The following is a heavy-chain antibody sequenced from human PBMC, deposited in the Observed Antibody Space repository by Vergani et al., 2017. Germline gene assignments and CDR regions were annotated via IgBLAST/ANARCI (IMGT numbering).Heavy chain of an antibody. CDR1: GGTFSSYA. V-gene: IGHV1-69*01. D-gene: IGHD2-2*01. CDR2: IIPIFSTA. Sequence: QVQLVQSGAEVKKPGSSVKVSCKASGGTFSSYAISWVRQAPGQGLEWMGGIIPIFSTANYAQKFQGRVTITADESTSTAYMELSSLRSEDTAVYYCARDRAIVVVPAAINAFDIWGQGTMVTVSS. J-gene: IGHJ3*02. CDR3: ARDRAIVVVPAAINAFDI.